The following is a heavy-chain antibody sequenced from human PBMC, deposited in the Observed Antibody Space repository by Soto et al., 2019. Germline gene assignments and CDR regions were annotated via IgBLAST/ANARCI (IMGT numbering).Heavy chain of an antibody. D-gene: IGHD5-12*01. J-gene: IGHJ6*02. CDR2: IYPDDSRT. Sequence: PGESLKISCKGSEFSFTTYWIAWVRQMPGEGLKWMGIIYPDDSRTRYSPSFQGQVTISADKSISTAYLQWSSLKASDTAMYYCATRGYSGYARGQTYYYYGMDVWGQGTMVTVSS. CDR1: EFSFTTYW. V-gene: IGHV5-51*01. CDR3: ATRGYSGYARGQTYYYYGMDV.